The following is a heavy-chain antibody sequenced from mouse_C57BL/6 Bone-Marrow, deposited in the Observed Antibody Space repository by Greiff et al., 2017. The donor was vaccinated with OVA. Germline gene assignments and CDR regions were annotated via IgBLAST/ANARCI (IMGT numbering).Heavy chain of an antibody. CDR3: ARFWDYFDY. Sequence: VQLQQSGPELVKPGASVKISCKASGYTFTDYYMNWVKQSHGKSLEWIGDINPNNGGTSYNQKFKGKATLTVDKSSSTAYMELRSLTSEDSAVYYCARFWDYFDYWGQGTTLTVSS. CDR2: INPNNGGT. D-gene: IGHD4-1*01. CDR1: GYTFTDYY. V-gene: IGHV1-26*01. J-gene: IGHJ2*01.